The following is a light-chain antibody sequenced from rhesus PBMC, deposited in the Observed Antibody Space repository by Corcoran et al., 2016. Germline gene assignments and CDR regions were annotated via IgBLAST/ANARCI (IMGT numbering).Light chain of an antibody. CDR3: QQYSSRPWP. J-gene: IGKJ1*01. V-gene: IGKV1-22*01. CDR1: QGISTW. Sequence: DIQMTQSPSSLSASVGDTVTITCRASQGISTWLAWSQQKPGKAPKLLIYKASSLISGVPSRFSGSGSGTDFTLTISSLHSEAYGTYYCQQYSSRPWPFGQGTKVEIK. CDR2: KAS.